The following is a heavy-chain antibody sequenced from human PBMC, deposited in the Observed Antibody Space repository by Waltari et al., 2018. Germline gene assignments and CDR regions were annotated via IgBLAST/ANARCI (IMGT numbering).Heavy chain of an antibody. Sequence: QVQLQQWGAGLLKPSETLSLTCAVYGGSFSGYYWSWIRQPPGKGLEWIGEINHSGSTNYNPSLKSRVTISVDTSKNQFSLKLSSVTAADTAVYYCARGRSIAVAGTSGDYWGQGTLVTVSS. CDR3: ARGRSIAVAGTSGDY. J-gene: IGHJ4*02. CDR1: GGSFSGYY. V-gene: IGHV4-34*01. D-gene: IGHD6-19*01. CDR2: INHSGST.